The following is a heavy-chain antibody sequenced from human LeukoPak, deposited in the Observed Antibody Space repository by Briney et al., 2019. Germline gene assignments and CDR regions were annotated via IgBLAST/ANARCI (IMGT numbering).Heavy chain of an antibody. Sequence: GGSLRLSCAASGFTFSDYYMSWIRQAPGKGLEWVSYISSSGSTIYYADSVKGRFAISRDNAKNSLYLQMNSLRAEDTAVYYCASGGLSSSNAFDIWGQGTMVTVSS. V-gene: IGHV3-11*01. CDR2: ISSSGSTI. J-gene: IGHJ3*02. CDR1: GFTFSDYY. CDR3: ASGGLSSSNAFDI. D-gene: IGHD6-6*01.